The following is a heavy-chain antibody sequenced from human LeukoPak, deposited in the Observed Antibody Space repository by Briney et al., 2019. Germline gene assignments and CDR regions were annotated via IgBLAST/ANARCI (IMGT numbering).Heavy chain of an antibody. CDR3: ARVYGSGSYHDY. CDR1: GGSISSYY. D-gene: IGHD3-10*01. Sequence: SETLSLTCTVSGGSISSYYWSWIRQPPGKGLEWIGYIYYSGSTNYNPSLKSRVTISVDTSKNQLSLKLSSVTAADTAVYYCARVYGSGSYHDYWGQGTLVTVSS. V-gene: IGHV4-59*08. CDR2: IYYSGST. J-gene: IGHJ4*02.